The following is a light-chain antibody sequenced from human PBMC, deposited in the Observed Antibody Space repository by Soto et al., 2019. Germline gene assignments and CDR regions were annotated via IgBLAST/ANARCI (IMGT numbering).Light chain of an antibody. J-gene: IGLJ1*01. Sequence: QSALTQPPSVSGSPGQSVTISCSGTSSDVGGYDYVSWYQQYPGRAPKLLIYDVTKRPSGVPDRFSGSKSGNTASLTISGLQADDEADYYRCSYAGGGYVFGIGTKVTVL. CDR1: SSDVGGYDY. V-gene: IGLV2-11*01. CDR2: DVT. CDR3: CSYAGGGYV.